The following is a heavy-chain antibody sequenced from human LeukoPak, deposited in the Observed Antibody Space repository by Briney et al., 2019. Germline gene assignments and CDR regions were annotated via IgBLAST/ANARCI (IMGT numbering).Heavy chain of an antibody. D-gene: IGHD3-22*01. Sequence: SETLSLTCTVSGGSISNYYWSWIRQPAGKGLEWIGRIYTSGGTNYNPSLKSRVTMSVDTSKNQFSLKLSSVTAADTAVYYCARDKPSDSSGSPHYWGQGTLVTVSS. CDR1: GGSISNYY. CDR2: IYTSGGT. CDR3: ARDKPSDSSGSPHY. J-gene: IGHJ4*02. V-gene: IGHV4-4*07.